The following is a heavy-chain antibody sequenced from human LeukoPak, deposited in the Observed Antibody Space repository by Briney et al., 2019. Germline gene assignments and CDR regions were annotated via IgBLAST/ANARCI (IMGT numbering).Heavy chain of an antibody. Sequence: GGSLRLSCAASGFTFSSYAVHWVRQAPGKGLEWVAVISYDGSNKYYADSVKGRFTISRDNSKNTLYLQMNSLRAEDTAVYYCALFLDYWGQGTLVTVSS. CDR1: GFTFSSYA. J-gene: IGHJ4*02. CDR2: ISYDGSNK. CDR3: ALFLDY. V-gene: IGHV3-30-3*01.